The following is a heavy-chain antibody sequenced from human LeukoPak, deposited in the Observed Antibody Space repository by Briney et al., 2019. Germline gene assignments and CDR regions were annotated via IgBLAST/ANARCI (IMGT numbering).Heavy chain of an antibody. CDR3: ATEGYSSGYYIDY. Sequence: PGGSLRLSCAASGFTFSSYGMHWVRQAPGKGLEWVAVIWYDGSNKYYADSVKGRFTISRDNAKNSLYLQMNSLRAEDTAVYYCATEGYSSGYYIDYWGQGTLVTVSS. CDR1: GFTFSSYG. CDR2: IWYDGSNK. V-gene: IGHV3-33*03. J-gene: IGHJ4*02. D-gene: IGHD3-22*01.